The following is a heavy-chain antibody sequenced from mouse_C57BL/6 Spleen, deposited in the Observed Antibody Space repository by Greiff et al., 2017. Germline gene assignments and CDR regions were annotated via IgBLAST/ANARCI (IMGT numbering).Heavy chain of an antibody. CDR1: GFNIKDYY. J-gene: IGHJ3*01. D-gene: IGHD1-1*01. Sequence: DVKLQESGAELVRPGASVKLSCTASGFNIKDYYMHWVKQRPEQGLEWIGRIDPEDGDTEYAPKFQGKATMTADTSSNTAYLQLSSLTSEDTAVYYCTTPYYYGSGAYWGQGTLVTVSA. CDR3: TTPYYYGSGAY. CDR2: IDPEDGDT. V-gene: IGHV14-1*01.